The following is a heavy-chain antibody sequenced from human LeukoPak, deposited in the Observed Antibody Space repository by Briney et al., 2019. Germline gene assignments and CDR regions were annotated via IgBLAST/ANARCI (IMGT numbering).Heavy chain of an antibody. CDR2: INAGNGNT. CDR3: ARQAPYGERGWFDP. D-gene: IGHD4-17*01. Sequence: GASVKVSCKASGYTFTNYAMHWVRQAPGQRLEWMGWINAGNGNTKYSQRFQGRVTITRDTSASTAYMELSSLRSEDTAVYYCARQAPYGERGWFDPWGQGTLVTVSS. CDR1: GYTFTNYA. V-gene: IGHV1-3*01. J-gene: IGHJ5*02.